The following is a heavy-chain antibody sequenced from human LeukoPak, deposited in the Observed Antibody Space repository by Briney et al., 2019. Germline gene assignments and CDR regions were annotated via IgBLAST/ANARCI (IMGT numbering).Heavy chain of an antibody. CDR1: GFTFSSYA. CDR2: ISGSGGST. CDR3: AKVVLAYCGGDCYPGDYFDY. V-gene: IGHV3-23*01. Sequence: GGSLRLSCAASGFTFSSYAMSWVRQAPGKGLEWVSAISGSGGSTYYADSVKGRFTISRDNSKNTLYLQMNSLRAEGTAVYYCAKVVLAYCGGDCYPGDYFDYWGQGTLVTVSS. J-gene: IGHJ4*02. D-gene: IGHD2-21*02.